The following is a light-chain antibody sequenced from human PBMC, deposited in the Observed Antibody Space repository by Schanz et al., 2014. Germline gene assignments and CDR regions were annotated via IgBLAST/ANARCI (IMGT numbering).Light chain of an antibody. CDR1: QSVSRS. Sequence: EIVLTQSPATLSLSPGEGATLSCRASQSVSRSLAWYQQKPGQAPRLLIYGASSRATGIPDRFSGSGSGTDFTLTISRLEPEDFAVYYCQQYVTSPATFGQGTKVEIK. V-gene: IGKV3-20*01. CDR3: QQYVTSPAT. J-gene: IGKJ1*01. CDR2: GAS.